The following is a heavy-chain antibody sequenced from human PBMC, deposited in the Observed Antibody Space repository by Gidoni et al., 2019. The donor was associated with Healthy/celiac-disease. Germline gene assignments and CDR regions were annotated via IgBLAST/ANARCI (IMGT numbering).Heavy chain of an antibody. Sequence: QVQLVQSGAEVKKPGSSVKVSCKASGGTFSSYAISWVRQAPGQGLEWMGGIIPIFGTANYAQKFQGRVTITADESTSTAYMELSSLRSEDTAVYYCARDLGYDILTGYYQSRDYYYGMDVWGQGTTVTVSS. CDR1: GGTFSSYA. D-gene: IGHD3-9*01. CDR2: IIPIFGTA. CDR3: ARDLGYDILTGYYQSRDYYYGMDV. V-gene: IGHV1-69*01. J-gene: IGHJ6*02.